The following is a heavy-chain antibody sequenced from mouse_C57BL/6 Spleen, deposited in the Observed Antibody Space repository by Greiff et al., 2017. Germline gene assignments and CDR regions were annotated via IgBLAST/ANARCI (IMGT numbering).Heavy chain of an antibody. CDR2: INYDGSST. Sequence: EVQLQESEGGLVQPGSSMKLSCTASGFTFSDYYMAWVRQVPEKGLEWVANINYDGSSTYYLDSLKSRFIISRDNAKNILYLQMSSLKSEDTATYYCARDHSYYGYFDVWGTGTTVTVSS. D-gene: IGHD2-12*01. V-gene: IGHV5-16*01. CDR3: ARDHSYYGYFDV. CDR1: GFTFSDYY. J-gene: IGHJ1*03.